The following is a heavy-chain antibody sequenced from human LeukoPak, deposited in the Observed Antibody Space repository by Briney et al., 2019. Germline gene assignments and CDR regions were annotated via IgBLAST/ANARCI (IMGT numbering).Heavy chain of an antibody. CDR2: ISGSGGST. J-gene: IGHJ4*02. Sequence: GGSLRLSCAASGFTFSSYGMSWVRQAPGKGLEWVSAISGSGGSTYYADSVKGRFTISRDNSKNTLYLQMNSLRAEDTAVYYCARAFGPYGSGDGYYFDCWGQGTLVTVSS. V-gene: IGHV3-23*01. CDR3: ARAFGPYGSGDGYYFDC. CDR1: GFTFSSYG. D-gene: IGHD3-10*01.